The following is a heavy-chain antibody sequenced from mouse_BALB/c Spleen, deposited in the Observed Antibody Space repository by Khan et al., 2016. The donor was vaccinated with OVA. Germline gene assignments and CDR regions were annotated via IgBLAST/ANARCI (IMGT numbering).Heavy chain of an antibody. CDR3: ARTGYYYFDY. D-gene: IGHD2-3*01. Sequence: EVELVESGGGLVQPGGSRKLSCAASGFTFSGFGMHWVRQAPEKGLEWVAFISSDSSTIYYADTVKGRFTISSDNPKNTLFLQMTSIRSEDTAMYFCARTGYYYFDYWGQGTTLTVSS. V-gene: IGHV5-17*02. J-gene: IGHJ2*01. CDR1: GFTFSGFG. CDR2: ISSDSSTI.